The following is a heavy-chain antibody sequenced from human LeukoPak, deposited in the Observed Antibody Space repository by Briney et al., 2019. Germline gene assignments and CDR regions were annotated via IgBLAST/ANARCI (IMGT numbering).Heavy chain of an antibody. CDR3: ARDLSGVTGYTYGRGIDY. D-gene: IGHD5-18*01. V-gene: IGHV3-21*01. J-gene: IGHJ4*02. CDR1: GFTFSSYW. CDR2: ISSSSSYI. Sequence: PGGSLRLSCAASGFTFSSYWMNWVRQAPGKGLEWVSSISSSSSYIYYADSVKGRFTISRDNAKNSLYLQMNSLRAEDTAVYYCARDLSGVTGYTYGRGIDYWGQGTLVTVSS.